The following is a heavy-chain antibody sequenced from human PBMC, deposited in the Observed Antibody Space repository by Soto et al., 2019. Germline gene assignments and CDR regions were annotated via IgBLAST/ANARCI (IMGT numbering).Heavy chain of an antibody. D-gene: IGHD6-13*01. J-gene: IGHJ4*02. CDR3: ARRQAAAGDNDLTFDL. Sequence: PGESLKISCKGSGYSFTSYWISWVRQMPGKGLEWMGRIDPSDSYTNYSPSFQGHVTISADKSISTAYLQWSSLKASDTAMYYCARRQAAAGDNDLTFDLWGQGTLDTCSS. CDR1: GYSFTSYW. V-gene: IGHV5-10-1*01. CDR2: IDPSDSYT.